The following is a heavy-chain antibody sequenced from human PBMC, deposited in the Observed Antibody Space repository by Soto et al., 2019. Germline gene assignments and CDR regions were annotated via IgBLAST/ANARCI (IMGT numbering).Heavy chain of an antibody. CDR1: AFTFSTNS. CDR3: ARDRDYDIVGVPGRNYYYYGMEV. D-gene: IGHD2-21*02. CDR2: MSSSGDNI. V-gene: IGHV3-21*01. Sequence: PGRSLRLSCAASAFTFSTNSMNWLRRAPGKGLEWVSYMSSSGDNIYYADSVKGRFTISRDNAKNSLYLQMDSLRAEDTAVYYCARDRDYDIVGVPGRNYYYYGMEVWGQGTTVTVSS. J-gene: IGHJ6*02.